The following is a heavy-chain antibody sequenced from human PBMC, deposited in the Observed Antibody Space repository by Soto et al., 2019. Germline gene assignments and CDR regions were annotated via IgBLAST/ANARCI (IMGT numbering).Heavy chain of an antibody. CDR3: AKTPNYYDSSGYSFDS. D-gene: IGHD3-22*01. J-gene: IGHJ4*02. CDR1: GFPFTTYA. V-gene: IGHV3-23*01. Sequence: PGGPLSLSCAASGFPFTTYAMNWVRQAPGKGLEWVSGISGSGGGTYYADSVKGRFTISRDNSKNTLSLQMNSLRAEDTAVYYCAKTPNYYDSSGYSFDSWGQGTLVTVSS. CDR2: ISGSGGGT.